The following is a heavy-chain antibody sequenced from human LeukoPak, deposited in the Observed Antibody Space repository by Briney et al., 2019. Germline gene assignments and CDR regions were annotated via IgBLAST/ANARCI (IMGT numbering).Heavy chain of an antibody. CDR1: GYRFTDYY. CDR2: INPNSGGT. V-gene: IGHV1-2*02. CDR3: ARVSQDSNYYYYYMDV. Sequence: GASVKVSCMASGYRFTDYYMHWVRQAPGQGLEWMGWINPNSGGTNYAQKFQGRVTMTRDTSISTAYMELSRLRSDDTAVYYCARVSQDSNYYYYYMDVWGKGTTVTVSS. D-gene: IGHD3/OR15-3a*01. J-gene: IGHJ6*03.